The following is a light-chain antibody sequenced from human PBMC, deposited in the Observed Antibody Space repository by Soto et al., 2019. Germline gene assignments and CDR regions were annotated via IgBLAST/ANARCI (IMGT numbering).Light chain of an antibody. CDR2: AVS. CDR3: DQRSNWPSRT. J-gene: IGKJ2*01. CDR1: QSVSSN. Sequence: EIMMTQSPGTLSASPGERATLSCRASQSVSSNLAWYQQKPGQAPRLLIYAVSTRATGIPARFSGSGSGTDFTLTISSLEPEDFAIYYCDQRSNWPSRTFGQGTKLEIK. V-gene: IGKV3-15*01.